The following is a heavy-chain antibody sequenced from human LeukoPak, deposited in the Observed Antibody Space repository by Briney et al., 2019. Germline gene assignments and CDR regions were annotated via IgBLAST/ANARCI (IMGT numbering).Heavy chain of an antibody. CDR3: ARDQGGSYYYYYMDV. Sequence: SETLSLTCTVSGGSISSYYWSWIRQPPGKGLEWIGYIYYSGSTNYNPSLKSRVTISVDTSKNQFSLKLSSVTAADTAVYYCARDQGGSYYYYYMDVWGKGTTVTVSS. D-gene: IGHD1-1*01. CDR2: IYYSGST. J-gene: IGHJ6*03. V-gene: IGHV4-59*12. CDR1: GGSISSYY.